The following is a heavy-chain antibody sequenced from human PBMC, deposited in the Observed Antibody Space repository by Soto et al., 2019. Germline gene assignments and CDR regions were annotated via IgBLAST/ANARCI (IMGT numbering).Heavy chain of an antibody. J-gene: IGHJ5*02. CDR2: ISSSSSYI. Sequence: PGGSLRLSCAASGFTFSSYSMNWVRQAPGKGLEWVSSISSSSSYIYYADSVKGRFTISRDNAKNSLYLQMNSLRAEDTAVYYCARGEDIAAAGTWGVNWFDPWGQGTLVTVSS. D-gene: IGHD6-13*01. CDR1: GFTFSSYS. CDR3: ARGEDIAAAGTWGVNWFDP. V-gene: IGHV3-21*01.